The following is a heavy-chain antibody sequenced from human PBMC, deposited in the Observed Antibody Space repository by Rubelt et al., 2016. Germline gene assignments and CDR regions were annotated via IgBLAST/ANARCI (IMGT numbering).Heavy chain of an antibody. V-gene: IGHV3-30*18. CDR1: GFTFSSYG. J-gene: IGHJ3*01. CDR2: ISYDGSNK. Sequence: QVQLVESGGGVVQPGRSLRLSCAASGFTFSSYGMHWVRQAPGKGLEWVAVISYDGSNKYYADSVKGRFTTSGDNSKNTRYLQMNSLRAEDTAVYYCAKTSLWGQGTMVTVSS. CDR3: AKTSL. D-gene: IGHD3-16*02.